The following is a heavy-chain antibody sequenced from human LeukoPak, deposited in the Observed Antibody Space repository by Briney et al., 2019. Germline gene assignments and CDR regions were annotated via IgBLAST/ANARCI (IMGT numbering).Heavy chain of an antibody. CDR1: GGSISSRSYY. D-gene: IGHD3-10*01. CDR2: IYYSGST. Sequence: SETLSLTCSVSGGSISSRSYYWGWIRQPPGKGPEWIGSIYYSGSTYYNVSLKSRVTISVDASKNQFSLKLTSVTAADTAVYYCARGFATMVRGVVLDFWGQGTLVTVSS. J-gene: IGHJ4*02. CDR3: ARGFATMVRGVVLDF. V-gene: IGHV4-39*01.